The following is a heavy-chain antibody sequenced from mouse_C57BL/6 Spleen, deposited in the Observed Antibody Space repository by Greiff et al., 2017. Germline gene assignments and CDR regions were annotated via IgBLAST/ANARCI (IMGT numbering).Heavy chain of an antibody. CDR3: ARGDSSGSYFGY. J-gene: IGHJ2*01. Sequence: EVQLVESGGALVKPGGSLKLSCAASGFTFSSYGMSWVRQTPDKRLEWVATISSGGSYTYYPDSVKGRFTISRDNAKNTLYLQMSSLKSEDTAMYYCARGDSSGSYFGYWGQGTTLTVSS. D-gene: IGHD3-2*02. V-gene: IGHV5-6*01. CDR2: ISSGGSYT. CDR1: GFTFSSYG.